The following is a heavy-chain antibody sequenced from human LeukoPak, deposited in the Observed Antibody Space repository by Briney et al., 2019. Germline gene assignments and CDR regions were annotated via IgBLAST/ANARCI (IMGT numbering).Heavy chain of an antibody. CDR3: ARAGGSVWGSYRESDFDY. CDR1: GGTFSSYA. Sequence: ASVKVSCKASGGTFSSYAISWVRQAPGQGLEWMGRINPNSGGTNYAQKFQGRVTMTRDTSISTAYMELSRLRSDDTAVYYCARAGGSVWGSYRESDFDYWGQGTLVTVSS. J-gene: IGHJ4*02. V-gene: IGHV1-2*06. CDR2: INPNSGGT. D-gene: IGHD3-16*02.